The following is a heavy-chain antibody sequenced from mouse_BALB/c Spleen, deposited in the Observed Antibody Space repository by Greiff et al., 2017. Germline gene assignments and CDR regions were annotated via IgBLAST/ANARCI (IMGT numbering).Heavy chain of an antibody. CDR2: IYPGGGYT. Sequence: QVHVKQSGAELVRPGTSVKISCKASGYTFTNYWLGWVKQRPGHGLEWIGDIYPGGGYTNYNEKFKGKATLTADTSSSTAYMQLSSLTSEDSAVYFCARTTVVATGAMDYWGQGTSVTVSS. V-gene: IGHV1-63*02. J-gene: IGHJ4*01. D-gene: IGHD1-1*01. CDR3: ARTTVVATGAMDY. CDR1: GYTFTNYW.